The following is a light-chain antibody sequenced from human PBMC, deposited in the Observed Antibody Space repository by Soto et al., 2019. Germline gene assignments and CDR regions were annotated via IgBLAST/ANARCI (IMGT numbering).Light chain of an antibody. J-gene: IGKJ5*01. CDR2: GAS. Sequence: EVVMTQSPATLSVSPGERVTLSCRSSQSVADNLAWFQQKPGQGPRLLIYGASTRATGIPARFSGSGSETDFTLTVSSLRSEDSAVYYCQQYNYWPITFGQGKRLEI. V-gene: IGKV3-15*01. CDR1: QSVADN. CDR3: QQYNYWPIT.